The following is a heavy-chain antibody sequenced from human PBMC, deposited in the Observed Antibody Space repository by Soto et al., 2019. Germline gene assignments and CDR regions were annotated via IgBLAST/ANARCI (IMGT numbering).Heavy chain of an antibody. CDR3: LRGAII. CDR2: LSPDGVGT. J-gene: IGHJ4*02. CDR1: GSTFISQW. D-gene: IGHD3-16*02. Sequence: GVPLRLPYSASGSTFISQWMHWVRQAPGKGLVWVSSLSPDGVGTNYADSVKDRFTISRGNAERTLSLQMNSLRAEDTAVYYCLRGAIIGGQGIVVTVSS. V-gene: IGHV3-74*01.